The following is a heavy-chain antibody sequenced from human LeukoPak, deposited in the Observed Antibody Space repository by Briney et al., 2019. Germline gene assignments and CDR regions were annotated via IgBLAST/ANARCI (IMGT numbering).Heavy chain of an antibody. CDR2: IYSGGST. D-gene: IGHD3-22*01. CDR3: ARGANYYDSSGYEGYDAFDI. V-gene: IGHV3-66*01. Sequence: GGSLRLSCAASGFTVSINYMSWVRQAPGKGLEWVSVIYSGGSTYYADSVKGRFTISRDNSKNTLYLQMNSLRAEDTAVYYCARGANYYDSSGYEGYDAFDIWGQGTMVTVSS. CDR1: GFTVSINY. J-gene: IGHJ3*02.